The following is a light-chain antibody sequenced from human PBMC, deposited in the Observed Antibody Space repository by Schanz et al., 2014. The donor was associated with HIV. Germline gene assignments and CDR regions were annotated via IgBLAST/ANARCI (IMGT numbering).Light chain of an antibody. CDR3: CSYAGSYTFVV. Sequence: QSALTQPASVSGSPGQSITISCTEATSGVGSYNRVSWYQQQPGKAPKLIVYQGDKRPSGVPDRFSGSKSGNTASLTISGLQAEDEADYYCCSYAGSYTFVVFGGGTKLTVL. J-gene: IGLJ3*02. CDR1: TSGVGSYNR. V-gene: IGLV2-23*03. CDR2: QGD.